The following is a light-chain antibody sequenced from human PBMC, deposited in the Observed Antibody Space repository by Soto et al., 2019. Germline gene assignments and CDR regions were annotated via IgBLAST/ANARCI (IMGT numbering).Light chain of an antibody. J-gene: IGLJ3*02. CDR2: EDN. V-gene: IGLV6-57*03. CDR1: SGSIASSF. Sequence: NFMLTQPHSVSESPGKTVTISCTRSSGSIASSFVQWYQQRPGGAPTALIYEDNQRPSGVPDRFSGSIDSSSNSASLTISGLKTEDEADYFCQSYDISSHVVMFGGGTKLTVL. CDR3: QSYDISSHVVM.